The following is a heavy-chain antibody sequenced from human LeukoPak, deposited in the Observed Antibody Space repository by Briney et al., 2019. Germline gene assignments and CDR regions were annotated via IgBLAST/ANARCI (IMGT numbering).Heavy chain of an antibody. CDR2: IIPIFGTA. D-gene: IGHD3-16*02. V-gene: IGHV1-69*13. CDR1: GGTFSSYA. Sequence: SVKVPCKASGGTFSSYAISWVRQAPGQGLEWVGGIIPIFGTANYAQKFQGRVTITADESTSTAYMELSSLRSEDTAVYYCARGTSADYDYVWGSYRYTFGFDYWGQGTLVTVSS. J-gene: IGHJ4*02. CDR3: ARGTSADYDYVWGSYRYTFGFDY.